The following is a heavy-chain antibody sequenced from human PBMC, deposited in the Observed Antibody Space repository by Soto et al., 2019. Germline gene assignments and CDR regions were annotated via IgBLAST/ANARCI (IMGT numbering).Heavy chain of an antibody. CDR2: ISTKNGDT. J-gene: IGHJ4*02. CDR1: GYTFTDYG. Sequence: GASVKVSCKASGYTFTDYGITWVRQAPGQGLEWTGWISTKNGDTNLAQRFRGRVTLTTDTSTTTAYMDLRSLTPDDTAVYYCARDPPETPSDYWGQGTLVTVSS. CDR3: ARDPPETPSDY. V-gene: IGHV1-18*01.